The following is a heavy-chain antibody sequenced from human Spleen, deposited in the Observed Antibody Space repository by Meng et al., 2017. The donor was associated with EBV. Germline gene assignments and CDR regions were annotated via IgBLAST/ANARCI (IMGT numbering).Heavy chain of an antibody. V-gene: IGHV4-59*03. CDR2: VYSSGST. CDR1: GGSMSSYY. J-gene: IGHJ4*02. CDR3: AVGNDYAWGTYRFDY. D-gene: IGHD3-16*02. Sequence: HLGGSRPGLGKPPGTLSLTCTVSGGSMSSYYWSWIRQPPGTGLEWIGYVYSSGSTNYNPSLKSRVTISLDTSKNQFSLSLGSVTAADTAVYYCAVGNDYAWGTYRFDYWGRGTLVTVSS.